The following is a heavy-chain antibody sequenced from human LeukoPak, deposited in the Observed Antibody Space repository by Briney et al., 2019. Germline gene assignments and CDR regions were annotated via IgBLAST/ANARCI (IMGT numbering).Heavy chain of an antibody. Sequence: GASVKVPCKASGYTFTGYYMHWVRQAPGQGLEWMGWINPNSGGTNYAQKFQGRVTMTRDTSISTAYMELSRLRSDDTAVYYCARDYYGSGSNHDYWGQGTLVTVSS. CDR2: INPNSGGT. CDR3: ARDYYGSGSNHDY. V-gene: IGHV1-2*02. CDR1: GYTFTGYY. J-gene: IGHJ4*02. D-gene: IGHD3-10*01.